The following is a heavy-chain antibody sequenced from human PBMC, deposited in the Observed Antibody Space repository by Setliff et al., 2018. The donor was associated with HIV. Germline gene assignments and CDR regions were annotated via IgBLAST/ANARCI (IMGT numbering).Heavy chain of an antibody. CDR3: ARDDGGYNYAEAFDV. D-gene: IGHD3-16*01. CDR1: GYTFTGYY. V-gene: IGHV1-18*04. CDR2: ISAYNGNT. Sequence: ASVKVSCKASGYTFTGYYMHWVRQAPGQGLEWMGWISAYNGNTNYAQKLQGRVTMTTDTSTSTAYMELRSLRSDDTAVYYCARDDGGYNYAEAFDVWGQGTMVTVSS. J-gene: IGHJ3*01.